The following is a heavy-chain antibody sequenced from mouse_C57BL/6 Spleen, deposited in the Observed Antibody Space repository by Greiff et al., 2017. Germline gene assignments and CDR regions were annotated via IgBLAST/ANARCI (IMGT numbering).Heavy chain of an antibody. V-gene: IGHV1-64*01. D-gene: IGHD2-4*01. Sequence: QVQLQQPGAELVKPGASVKLSCKASGYTFTSYWMHWVKQRPGQGLEWIGMIHPNSGSTNYNEKFKSNGTLTVDKSSSTAYMQLSSLTSEDSAVYYCAAYEYGGGFRFDYWGQGTTLTVSS. CDR2: IHPNSGST. CDR3: AAYEYGGGFRFDY. CDR1: GYTFTSYW. J-gene: IGHJ2*01.